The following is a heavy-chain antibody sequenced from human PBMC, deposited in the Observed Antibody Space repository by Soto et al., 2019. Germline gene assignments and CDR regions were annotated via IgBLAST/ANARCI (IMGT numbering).Heavy chain of an antibody. D-gene: IGHD3-22*01. Sequence: ASVKVSCKVSGYTLTELSMHWVRQAPGKGLEWMGGFDPEDGETIYAQKFQGRVTMTEDTSTDTAYMELSSLRSEDTAVYYCATGLNEDYYDSSGYYDYWGQGTPVTVSS. CDR1: GYTLTELS. CDR3: ATGLNEDYYDSSGYYDY. CDR2: FDPEDGET. J-gene: IGHJ4*02. V-gene: IGHV1-24*01.